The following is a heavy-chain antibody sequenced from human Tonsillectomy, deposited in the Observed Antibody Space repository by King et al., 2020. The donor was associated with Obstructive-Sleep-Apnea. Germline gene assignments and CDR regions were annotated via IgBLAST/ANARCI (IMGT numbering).Heavy chain of an antibody. CDR3: AKDALWGEYYFDY. J-gene: IGHJ4*02. V-gene: IGHV3-30*18. Sequence: QVQLVESGGGVVQPGRSLRLSCAASGFTFSSYGMHWVRQAPGKGLEWVAVISYDGSNKYYADSVKGRFTISIDNSKNTLYLQMNSLRAEDTAVYYCAKDALWGEYYFDYWGQGTLVTVSS. D-gene: IGHD3-16*01. CDR1: GFTFSSYG. CDR2: ISYDGSNK.